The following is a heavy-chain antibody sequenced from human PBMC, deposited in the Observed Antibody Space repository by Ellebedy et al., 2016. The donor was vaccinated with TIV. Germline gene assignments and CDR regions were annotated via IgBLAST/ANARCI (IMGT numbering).Heavy chain of an antibody. Sequence: PGGSLRLSCAASGFTFSSYGMPWARQAPGKGLAWVALLWYDGSKRYYADSVKGRFTISRDNPKNTLYLQMNSLGAEDTAVYYCARSFPNPYYYYALDVWGQGTTVTVSS. D-gene: IGHD2/OR15-2a*01. CDR1: GFTFSSYG. V-gene: IGHV3-33*01. CDR2: LWYDGSKR. J-gene: IGHJ6*02. CDR3: ARSFPNPYYYYALDV.